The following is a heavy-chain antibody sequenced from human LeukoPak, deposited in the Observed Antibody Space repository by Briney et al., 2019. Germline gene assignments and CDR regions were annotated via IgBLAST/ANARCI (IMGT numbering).Heavy chain of an antibody. CDR2: IYTSGST. D-gene: IGHD3-10*01. CDR1: GGSISSYY. CDR3: ARAVGSGSFQTYYYYMDV. V-gene: IGHV4-4*07. J-gene: IGHJ6*03. Sequence: PSETLSLTCTVSGGSISSYYWSWIRQPAGKGLEWIGRIYTSGSTNYNPSLKSRVTMSVGTSKNQLSLKLSSVTAADTAVYYCARAVGSGSFQTYYYYMDVWGKGTTVTVSS.